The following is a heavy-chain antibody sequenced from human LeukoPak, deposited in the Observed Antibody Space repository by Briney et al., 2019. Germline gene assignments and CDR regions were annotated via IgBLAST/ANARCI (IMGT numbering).Heavy chain of an antibody. CDR1: GFTFSNYW. D-gene: IGHD5-12*01. J-gene: IGHJ4*02. CDR3: AREYNGGLDY. CDR2: IETDGTTI. Sequence: GGSLRLSCAASGFTFSNYWMHWVRQTPGKGLVWVANIETDGTTIHYADSVKGGFTISRDNAENTVYLQMNSLRAEDTGVYHCAREYNGGLDYWGQGTLVTVSS. V-gene: IGHV3-74*01.